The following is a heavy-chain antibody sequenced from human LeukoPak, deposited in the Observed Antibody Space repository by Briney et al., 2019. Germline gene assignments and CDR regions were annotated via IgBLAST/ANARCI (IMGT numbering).Heavy chain of an antibody. CDR3: ARAEIYYYYMDV. J-gene: IGHJ6*03. CDR1: GFTFSDYY. V-gene: IGHV3-11*01. CDR2: ISSSGSTI. D-gene: IGHD5-24*01. Sequence: GGSLRLSCAASGFTFSDYYMSWIRQAPGKGLERVSYISSSGSTIYYVDSVKGRFTISRDNAKNSLYLQMNSLRAEDTAVYYCARAEIYYYYMDVWGKGTTVTASS.